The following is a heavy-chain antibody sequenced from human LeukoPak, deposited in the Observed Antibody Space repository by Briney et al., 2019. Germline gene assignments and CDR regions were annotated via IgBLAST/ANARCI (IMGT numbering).Heavy chain of an antibody. Sequence: PGGSLRLSCAASGFTVSSNCMSWVRQAPGKGLEWVSVIYSGGSTYYADSVKGRFTISRDNSKNTLYLQMNSLRAEDTAVYYCARDALGGTYGSGSYSYDAFDIWGQGTMVTVSS. CDR3: ARDALGGTYGSGSYSYDAFDI. J-gene: IGHJ3*02. V-gene: IGHV3-66*01. D-gene: IGHD3-10*01. CDR1: GFTVSSNC. CDR2: IYSGGST.